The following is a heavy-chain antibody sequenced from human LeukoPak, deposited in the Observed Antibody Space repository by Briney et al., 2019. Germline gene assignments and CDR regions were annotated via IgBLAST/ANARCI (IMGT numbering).Heavy chain of an antibody. V-gene: IGHV4-31*03. Sequence: SETLSLTCTVSGGSISSGGYYWSWIRQHPEKGLEWIGYIYYSGSTYYNPSLKSRVTISVDTSKNQFSLKLSSVTAADTAVYYCARDTLAGGTTSDYWGQGNLVTVSS. CDR2: IYYSGST. D-gene: IGHD4-23*01. J-gene: IGHJ4*02. CDR1: GGSISSGGYY. CDR3: ARDTLAGGTTSDY.